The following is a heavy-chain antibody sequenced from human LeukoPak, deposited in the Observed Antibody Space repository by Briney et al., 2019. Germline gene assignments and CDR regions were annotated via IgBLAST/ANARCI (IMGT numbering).Heavy chain of an antibody. D-gene: IGHD3-3*01. CDR1: GGSFSDYY. J-gene: IGHJ4*02. CDR2: INHSGSP. CDR3: GSRRTAMFGVIKGPIDY. Sequence: PSETLSLTCAVYGGSFSDYYWTWIRQPPGKGPEWIGEINHSGSPNNNPSLKSRVSISFDTSKNQFSLKLTSVTAADTAVYYCGSRRTAMFGVIKGPIDYWAREPWSPSPQ. V-gene: IGHV4-34*01.